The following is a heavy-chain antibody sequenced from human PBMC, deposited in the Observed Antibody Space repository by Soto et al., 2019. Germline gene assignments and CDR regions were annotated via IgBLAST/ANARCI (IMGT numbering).Heavy chain of an antibody. CDR2: ISSNGVGT. D-gene: IGHD6-19*01. J-gene: IGHJ6*03. CDR1: GFTFSNNA. Sequence: EVQLVESGGSLVQPGGSLRLSCAASGFTFSNNAMDWVRQAPGKVLEYVSGISSNGVGTYYANSVKDRFTISRDNSKNTLYLQMGSLRAEDIAVYYCARREQSDYYFMDVWGKGTSVTVSS. V-gene: IGHV3-64*01. CDR3: ARREQSDYYFMDV.